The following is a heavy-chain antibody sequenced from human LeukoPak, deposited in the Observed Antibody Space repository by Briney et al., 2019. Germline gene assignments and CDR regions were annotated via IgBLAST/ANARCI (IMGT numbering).Heavy chain of an antibody. J-gene: IGHJ6*04. CDR1: GFTFSSYA. CDR3: AKDRSIAAAGRNYYYGMDV. Sequence: AGSLRLSCAASGFTFSSYAMSWVRQAPGKGLEWVSAISGSGGSTYYADSVKGRFTIARDNSKNTLYLQMNSLRAEDTAVYYCAKDRSIAAAGRNYYYGMDVWGKGTTVTVSS. V-gene: IGHV3-23*01. CDR2: ISGSGGST. D-gene: IGHD6-13*01.